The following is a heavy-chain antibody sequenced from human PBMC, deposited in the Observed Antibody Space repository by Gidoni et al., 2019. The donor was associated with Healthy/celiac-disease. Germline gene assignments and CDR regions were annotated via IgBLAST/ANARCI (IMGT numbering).Heavy chain of an antibody. CDR3: ARHCKVAYCSSPHLFDP. Sequence: QLQLQESGPGLVKPSETLSLTCTVSGGSISRSSYYWGWIRQPPGKGLEWIGSIYYSGSTYYNPSLKSRVTISVDTSKNQFSLKLSSVTAADTAVYYCARHCKVAYCSSPHLFDPWGQGTLVTVSS. J-gene: IGHJ5*02. CDR1: GGSISRSSYY. CDR2: IYYSGST. D-gene: IGHD2-2*01. V-gene: IGHV4-39*01.